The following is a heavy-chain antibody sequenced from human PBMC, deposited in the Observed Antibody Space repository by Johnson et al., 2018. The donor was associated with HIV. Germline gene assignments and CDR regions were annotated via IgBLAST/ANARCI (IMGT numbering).Heavy chain of an antibody. CDR3: AKDRTGFDAFDI. Sequence: VQLVESGGGLVQPGGSLRLSCAASGFTFSSYAMSWVRQAPGKGLEWVSTISVSGDSTYYADSVKGRFTISREKSKNTLYLQMNSLRAEDTAVYYCAKDRTGFDAFDIWGQGTMVTVSS. CDR2: ISVSGDST. D-gene: IGHD1-1*01. V-gene: IGHV3-23*04. J-gene: IGHJ3*02. CDR1: GFTFSSYA.